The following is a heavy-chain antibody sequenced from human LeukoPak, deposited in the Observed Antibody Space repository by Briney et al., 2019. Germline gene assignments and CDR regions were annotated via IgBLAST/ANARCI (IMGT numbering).Heavy chain of an antibody. CDR3: ARLTYYGSGSAHPKYYFDY. CDR1: GYTFTSYG. CDR2: ISAYNGNT. D-gene: IGHD3-10*01. J-gene: IGHJ4*02. Sequence: ASVKVSCKASGYTFTSYGISWVRQAPGQGLEWMGWISAYNGNTNHAQKLQGGVTMTTDTSTSTAYMELRSLRSDDTAVYYCARLTYYGSGSAHPKYYFDYWGQGTLVTVSS. V-gene: IGHV1-18*04.